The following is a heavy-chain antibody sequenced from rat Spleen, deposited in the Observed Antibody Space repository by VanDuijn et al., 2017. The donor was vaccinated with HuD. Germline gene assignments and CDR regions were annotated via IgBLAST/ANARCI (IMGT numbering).Heavy chain of an antibody. V-gene: IGHV5-31*01. D-gene: IGHD1-2*01. CDR3: ARDHEAAIGMDA. Sequence: EVQLVESDGGLVQPGRSLKLSCAASGFTFSNYGLHWIRQAPGKGLEWVASITNTGGNTHYPESVKGRFTISRDNAKSTLYLQMSSLQTEDTATYYCARDHEAAIGMDAWGQGASVTVSS. CDR2: ITNTGGNT. CDR1: GFTFSNYG. J-gene: IGHJ4*01.